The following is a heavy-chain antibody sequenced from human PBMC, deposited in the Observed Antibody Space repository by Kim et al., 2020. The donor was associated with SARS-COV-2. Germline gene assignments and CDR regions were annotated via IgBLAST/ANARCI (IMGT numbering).Heavy chain of an antibody. J-gene: IGHJ4*02. CDR1: GYTFTNYY. CDR2: INPSGGGT. D-gene: IGHD1-26*01. CDR3: VRSIVSGQGDY. V-gene: IGHV1-46*04. Sequence: ASVKVSCKASGYTFTNYYMHWVRQAPGQGLEWMGVINPSGGGTTYAQKLKDRVTMTRDTSTSTVYMELSSLRSEDTAVYYCVRSIVSGQGDYWGQGTLVTVSS.